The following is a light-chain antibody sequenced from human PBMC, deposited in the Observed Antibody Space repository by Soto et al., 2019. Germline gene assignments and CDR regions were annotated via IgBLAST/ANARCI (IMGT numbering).Light chain of an antibody. CDR3: QQYYSYPRT. CDR1: QGISSY. CDR2: AAS. Sequence: AIRMTQSPSSLSASTGDRVTITCRASQGISSYLAWYQQKPGKAPKLLIYAASTLQSGVPSRFSGSGSGTDFTLTNSCLQSEDFATYYCQQYYSYPRTCGQGTKVEIK. J-gene: IGKJ1*01. V-gene: IGKV1-8*01.